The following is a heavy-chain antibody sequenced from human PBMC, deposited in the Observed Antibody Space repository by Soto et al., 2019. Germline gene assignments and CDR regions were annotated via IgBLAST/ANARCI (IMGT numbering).Heavy chain of an antibody. J-gene: IGHJ5*02. CDR2: IFYGGST. V-gene: IGHV4-31*03. CDR1: GAFISNGGYY. Sequence: SETLSLTCTVSGAFISNGGYYWTWIRQHPGKGLEWIGYIFYGGSTYYNPSLRSRIAISVDTSKNQFTLKLNSVTAADTAVYYCTRGFTLVRGVIITRWFDPWGQGTLVTVS. CDR3: TRGFTLVRGVIITRWFDP. D-gene: IGHD3-10*01.